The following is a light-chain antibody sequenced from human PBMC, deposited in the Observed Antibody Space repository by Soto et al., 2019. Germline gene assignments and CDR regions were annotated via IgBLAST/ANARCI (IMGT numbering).Light chain of an antibody. CDR3: AAWDDSLSAYVV. V-gene: IGLV1-47*01. CDR2: RNN. CDR1: SSKIGSNY. Sequence: QSALTQPPSASGTPGQRVTISCSGSSSKIGSNYVYWYQQLPGTAPKLLIYRNNQRPSGVPDRFSGSKSGTSASLAISGLRSEDEADYYCAAWDDSLSAYVVFGGGTKLTVL. J-gene: IGLJ2*01.